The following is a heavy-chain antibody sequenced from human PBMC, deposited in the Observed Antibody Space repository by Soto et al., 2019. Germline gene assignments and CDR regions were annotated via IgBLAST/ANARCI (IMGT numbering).Heavy chain of an antibody. CDR2: IYHSGST. J-gene: IGHJ6*02. Sequence: TSETLSLTCAVSGGSISSGGYSWSWIRQPPGKGLEWIGYIYHSGSTYYNPSLKSRVTISVDRSKNQFSLKLSSVTAADTAVYYCATYGSGSYYGMDVWGQGTTVTVSS. D-gene: IGHD3-10*01. V-gene: IGHV4-30-2*01. CDR3: ATYGSGSYYGMDV. CDR1: GGSISSGGYS.